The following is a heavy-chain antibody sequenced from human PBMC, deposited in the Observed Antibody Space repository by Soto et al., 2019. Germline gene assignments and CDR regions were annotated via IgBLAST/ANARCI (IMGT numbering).Heavy chain of an antibody. CDR2: ISSSSSYI. CDR3: ARAQVAAGAAFDI. CDR1: GFTFSSYS. Sequence: VQLVESGGGLVKPGGSLRLSCAASGFTFSSYSMNWVRQAPGKGLEWVSSISSSSSYIYYADSVKGRFTISRDNAKNSLYLQMNSLRAEDTAVYYCARAQVAAGAAFDIWGQGTMVTVSS. V-gene: IGHV3-21*01. D-gene: IGHD2-15*01. J-gene: IGHJ3*02.